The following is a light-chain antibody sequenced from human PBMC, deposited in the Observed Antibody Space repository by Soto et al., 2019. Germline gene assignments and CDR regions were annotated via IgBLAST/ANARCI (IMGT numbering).Light chain of an antibody. Sequence: SVLAQPASVYGSPGQSITISYTGTSSDVGGYNYVSWYQQHPGKAPKLMIYDVSNRPSGVSNRFSGSKSGNTASLTISGLQAEDEADYYCSSYTSSSTPYVFGTGTKVTVL. CDR2: DVS. CDR3: SSYTSSSTPYV. V-gene: IGLV2-14*01. J-gene: IGLJ1*01. CDR1: SSDVGGYNY.